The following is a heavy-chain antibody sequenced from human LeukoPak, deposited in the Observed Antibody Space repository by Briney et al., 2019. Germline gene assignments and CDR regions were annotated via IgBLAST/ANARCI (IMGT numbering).Heavy chain of an antibody. CDR1: GDSVSSNSAT. J-gene: IGHJ6*03. CDR2: TYYRSKWYN. CDR3: ARGWELIHGYYYYLDV. D-gene: IGHD4-23*01. V-gene: IGHV6-1*01. Sequence: SQTLSPTCAISGDSVSSNSATWNWIRQSPLRGLEWLGRTYYRSKWYNDYAISMKSRITINPDTSKNQFSLQLSSVTPEDTAVYYCARGWELIHGYYYYLDVWGKGTTVTVSS.